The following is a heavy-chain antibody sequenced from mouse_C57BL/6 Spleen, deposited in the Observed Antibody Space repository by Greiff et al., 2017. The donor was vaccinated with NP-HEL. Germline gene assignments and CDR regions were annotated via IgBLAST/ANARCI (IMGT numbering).Heavy chain of an antibody. J-gene: IGHJ3*01. CDR3: TAGLWYTWFAY. CDR2: IRLKSDNYAT. D-gene: IGHD2-1*01. CDR1: GFTFSNYW. Sequence: EVQLVESGGGLVQPGGSMKLSCVASGFTFSNYWMNWVRQSPEKGLEWVAQIRLKSDNYATHYAESVKGRFTISRDDSKSSVYLQMNNLRAEDTGIYYCTAGLWYTWFAYWGQGTLVTVSA. V-gene: IGHV6-3*01.